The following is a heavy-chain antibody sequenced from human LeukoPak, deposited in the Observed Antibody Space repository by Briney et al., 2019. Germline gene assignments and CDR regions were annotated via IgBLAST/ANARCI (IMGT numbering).Heavy chain of an antibody. CDR2: IYYSGST. V-gene: IGHV4-59*01. D-gene: IGHD2/OR15-2a*01. Sequence: PSETLSLTCTVSGGSISSDHWNWIRQPPGKGLEWIGCIYYSGSTYYNPSLKSRVTISVDMSKSQFSLRLTSVTAADTAVYYCARKNDFEIWGQGTVVTVSS. CDR1: GGSISSDH. CDR3: ARKNDFEI. J-gene: IGHJ3*02.